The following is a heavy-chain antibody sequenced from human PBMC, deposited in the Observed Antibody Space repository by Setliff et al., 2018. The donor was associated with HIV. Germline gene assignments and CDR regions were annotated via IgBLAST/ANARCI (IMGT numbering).Heavy chain of an antibody. J-gene: IGHJ4*02. CDR3: ARGTYGSGSYLDY. D-gene: IGHD3-10*01. CDR2: IYHSGST. V-gene: IGHV4-38-2*02. CDR1: GGSISSGYY. Sequence: PSETLSLTCTVSGGSISSGYYWGWIRQPPGKGLEWIGSIYHSGSTFYNPSLKSRVTLSLDTSKNQFSLRLTSVTAADTAVYFCARGTYGSGSYLDYWGQGTLVTVSS.